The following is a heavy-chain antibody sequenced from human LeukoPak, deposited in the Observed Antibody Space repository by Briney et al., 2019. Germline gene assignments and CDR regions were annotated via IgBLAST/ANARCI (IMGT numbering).Heavy chain of an antibody. CDR3: ARDRYYYDSSGYIRGISFDY. V-gene: IGHV1-69*05. Sequence: SVKVSCKASGGTFSSYGISWVRRAPGQGLEWMGRIIPIFGTANYAQKFQGRVTMTRDTSTSTVYMELSSLRSEDTAVYYCARDRYYYDSSGYIRGISFDYWGQGTLVTVSS. CDR2: IIPIFGTA. D-gene: IGHD3-22*01. J-gene: IGHJ4*02. CDR1: GGTFSSYG.